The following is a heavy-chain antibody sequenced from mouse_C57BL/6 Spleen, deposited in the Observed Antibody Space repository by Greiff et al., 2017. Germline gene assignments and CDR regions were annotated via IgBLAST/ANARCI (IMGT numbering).Heavy chain of an antibody. CDR1: GFTFSDYG. D-gene: IGHD1-1*01. J-gene: IGHJ4*01. V-gene: IGHV5-17*01. CDR2: ISSGSSTI. CDR3: ARFYYGSIYAMDY. Sequence: EVKLMESGGGLVKPGGSLKLSCAASGFTFSDYGMHWVRQAPEKGLEWVAYISSGSSTIYYADTVKGRFTISRDNAKNTLFLQMTSLRSEDTAMXYCARFYYGSIYAMDYWGQGTSVTVSS.